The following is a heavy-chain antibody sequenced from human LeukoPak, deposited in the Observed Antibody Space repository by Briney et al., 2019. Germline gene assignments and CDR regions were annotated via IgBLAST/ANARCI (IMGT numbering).Heavy chain of an antibody. D-gene: IGHD5-18*01. CDR1: EYTFIDYY. J-gene: IGHJ5*02. V-gene: IGHV1-2*02. Sequence: ASVKVSCKASEYTFIDYYIHWVRQAPGQGLEWMGWINPNSGDTNYAQKFQGRVTMTRDPSISTAYMALTRLRSDDTAVYYCARGGKIHTYNWFDPWAREPWSPSPQ. CDR2: INPNSGDT. CDR3: ARGGKIHTYNWFDP.